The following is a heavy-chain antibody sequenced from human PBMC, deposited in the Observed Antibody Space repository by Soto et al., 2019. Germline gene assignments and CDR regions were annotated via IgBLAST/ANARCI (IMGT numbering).Heavy chain of an antibody. CDR2: ISGSGGST. V-gene: IGHV3-23*01. Sequence: GGSLRLSCAASGFTFSSYAMSWVRQAPGKGLEWVSAISGSGGSTYYADSVKGRFTISRDNSKNTLYLQMNSLRAEDTAVYYCAKEVGCEHRFASIGCMDVWGQGTTVTVSS. J-gene: IGHJ6*02. D-gene: IGHD2-21*01. CDR1: GFTFSSYA. CDR3: AKEVGCEHRFASIGCMDV.